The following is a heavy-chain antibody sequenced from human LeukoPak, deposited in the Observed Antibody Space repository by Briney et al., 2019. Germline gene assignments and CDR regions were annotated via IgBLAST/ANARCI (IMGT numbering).Heavy chain of an antibody. J-gene: IGHJ5*02. V-gene: IGHV3-49*04. Sequence: GGSLRLSCTASGFTFGEYGLSWVRQAPGKGLEWVGFITSKAYGGTSEYAASVKDRFTISRDDSESIAYLQMNSLKTEDTAVYYCARNGRGCSSTSCYAGRFDPWGRGTLVIVSS. D-gene: IGHD2-2*01. CDR3: ARNGRGCSSTSCYAGRFDP. CDR1: GFTFGEYG. CDR2: ITSKAYGGTS.